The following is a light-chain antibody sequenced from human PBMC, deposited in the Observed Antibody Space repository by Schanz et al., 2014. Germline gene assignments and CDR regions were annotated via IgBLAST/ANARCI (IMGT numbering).Light chain of an antibody. J-gene: IGKJ1*01. CDR2: GAF. V-gene: IGKV3-20*01. Sequence: EIVMTQSPATLSLSPGERATLSCRASQSVSSSYLAWYQRKPGQAPRLLIYGAFTRATAIPDRFSGSGSGTDFTLTISRLEPEDFAVYYCQQYGSSPPTFGQGTKVEIK. CDR1: QSVSSSY. CDR3: QQYGSSPPT.